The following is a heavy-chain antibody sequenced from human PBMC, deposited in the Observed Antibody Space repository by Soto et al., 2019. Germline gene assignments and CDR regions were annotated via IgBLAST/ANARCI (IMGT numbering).Heavy chain of an antibody. D-gene: IGHD2-21*02. J-gene: IGHJ3*01. CDR3: VRGDKGGFDL. V-gene: IGHV3-74*01. Sequence: EVQLVESEGGLVQRGGSLRLSCAASGFTFNYYWMHWVRQAPGQGLVWVSHIHSDGSTTTYADSVKGRFTISRDNAKNTLYLKMNSRRAEDTAVDYCVRGDKGGFDLWGEGTTVTVSS. CDR1: GFTFNYYW. CDR2: IHSDGSTT.